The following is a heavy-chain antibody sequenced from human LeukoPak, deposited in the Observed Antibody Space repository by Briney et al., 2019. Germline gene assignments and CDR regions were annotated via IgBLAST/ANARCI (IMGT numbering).Heavy chain of an antibody. J-gene: IGHJ3*02. V-gene: IGHV6-1*01. Sequence: SQTLSLTCAISGDSVSSNSAAWNWIRQSPSRGLEWLGRTYYRSKWYNDYAVSVKSRITINPDTSKSQFSLQLNSVTPEDTAVYYCARGPHDYVWGSYRLENAFDIWGQGTMVTVSS. D-gene: IGHD3-16*02. CDR3: ARGPHDYVWGSYRLENAFDI. CDR1: GDSVSSNSAA. CDR2: TYYRSKWYN.